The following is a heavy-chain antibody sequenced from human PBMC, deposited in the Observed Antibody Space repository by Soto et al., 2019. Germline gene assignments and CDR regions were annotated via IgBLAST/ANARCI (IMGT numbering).Heavy chain of an antibody. D-gene: IGHD3-22*01. CDR1: GFTFSNYD. J-gene: IGHJ3*02. CDR2: ITSHGHIT. Sequence: GGSLRLSCSASGFTFSNYDMVWVRQAPGKGLEYISAITSHGHITYYADSVKGRFTISRENAKNSLYLQMNSLRAGDTAVYYCARGVRRYYYDSSGYFNYAFDIWGQGTMVTLSS. V-gene: IGHV3-64*04. CDR3: ARGVRRYYYDSSGYFNYAFDI.